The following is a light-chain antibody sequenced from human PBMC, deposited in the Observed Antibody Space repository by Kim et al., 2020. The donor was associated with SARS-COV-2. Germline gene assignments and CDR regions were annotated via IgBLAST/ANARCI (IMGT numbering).Light chain of an antibody. CDR1: SLRKYY. V-gene: IGLV3-19*01. CDR2: GKN. CDR3: YSRDSSGDHLV. Sequence: SSELTQDPAVSVALGQTVRITCQGDSLRKYYASWYQQKTGQAPVLVIYGKNNRPSGIPDRFSGSSSGDTVSLTITGAQAEDEADFYCYSRDSSGDHLVFGGGTQLTVL. J-gene: IGLJ2*01.